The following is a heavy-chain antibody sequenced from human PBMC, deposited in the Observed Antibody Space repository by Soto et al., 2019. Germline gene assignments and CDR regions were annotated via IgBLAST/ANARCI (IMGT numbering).Heavy chain of an antibody. J-gene: IGHJ3*01. D-gene: IGHD3-16*01. V-gene: IGHV1-18*04. CDR2: INPYNANV. CDR1: GYTFTNHG. CDR3: ARDRVAVIWGDGFDF. Sequence: QVQLVQSGAEVKKPGASVKVSCKTSGYTFTNHGINWVRQAPGQGLEWMGWINPYNANVNYAQKLQGRVTMTTGASTSTAYMDLRSRTSDDTAVYYCARDRVAVIWGDGFDFWGQGTMVTVSS.